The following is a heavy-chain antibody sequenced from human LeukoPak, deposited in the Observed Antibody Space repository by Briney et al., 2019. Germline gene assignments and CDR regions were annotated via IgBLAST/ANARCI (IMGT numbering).Heavy chain of an antibody. CDR1: GFSFSSYS. D-gene: IGHD1-26*01. CDR2: ISSSSNTI. Sequence: PGGSLRLSCAASGFSFSSYSMNWVRQAPGKGLEWVSHISSSSNTIYYADSMKGRFTISRDNAKNSLYLQMNSLRAEDTAVYYCARDESWEYFDSWGQGTLVTVS. J-gene: IGHJ4*02. V-gene: IGHV3-48*04. CDR3: ARDESWEYFDS.